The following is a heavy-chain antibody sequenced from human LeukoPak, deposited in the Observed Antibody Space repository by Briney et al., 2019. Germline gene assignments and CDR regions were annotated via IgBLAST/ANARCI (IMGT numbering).Heavy chain of an antibody. J-gene: IGHJ4*02. V-gene: IGHV3-53*01. CDR3: ARRHSSGWGTFDY. CDR1: GFTVSSNY. CDR2: IYSGGST. D-gene: IGHD6-19*01. Sequence: GGSLRLSCAASGFTVSSNYMSWVRQAPGKGLEWVSVIYSGGSTYYADSVKGRFTISRDNSKNTLYLQMNSLRAEDTAVYYCARRHSSGWGTFDYWGQGTLVTVSS.